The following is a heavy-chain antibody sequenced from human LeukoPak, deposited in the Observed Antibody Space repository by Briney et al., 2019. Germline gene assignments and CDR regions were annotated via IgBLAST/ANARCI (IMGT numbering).Heavy chain of an antibody. J-gene: IGHJ4*02. Sequence: GGSLRLSCAASGFTFSSYGMSWVRQAPGKGLEWVSAISGSGGSTYYADSVKGRFTISRDNSKNTLYLQMNSLRAEDTAVYYCAKVGYYGSGSYLDYWGQGTLVTVSS. CDR2: ISGSGGST. V-gene: IGHV3-23*01. CDR1: GFTFSSYG. CDR3: AKVGYYGSGSYLDY. D-gene: IGHD3-10*01.